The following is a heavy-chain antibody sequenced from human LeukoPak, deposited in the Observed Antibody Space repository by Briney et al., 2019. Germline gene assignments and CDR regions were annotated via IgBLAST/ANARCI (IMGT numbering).Heavy chain of an antibody. V-gene: IGHV3-30-3*01. J-gene: IGHJ6*02. D-gene: IGHD6-13*01. CDR2: ISYDGSSK. CDR1: GFPFSASP. CDR3: ARGSGNSRSWYVVRDGMDV. Sequence: PGRSLRLSCAASGFPFSASPMHWVRQAPGKGLEWVAIISYDGSSKYYADSVKGRFTISRDSSKNTPYLQMNSLRDEDTAVYYCARGSGNSRSWYVVRDGMDVWGQGTTVTVSS.